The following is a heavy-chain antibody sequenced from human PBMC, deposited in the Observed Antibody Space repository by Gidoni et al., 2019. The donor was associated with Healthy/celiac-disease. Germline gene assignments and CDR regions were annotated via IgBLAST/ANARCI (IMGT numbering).Heavy chain of an antibody. J-gene: IGHJ5*02. CDR3: ARDPYIAAASNPEYNWFDP. D-gene: IGHD6-13*01. V-gene: IGHV1-3*01. Sequence: QVQLVQSGAEVKKPGASVKVSCKASAYTFTGYAVQWGRQAPGQRLEWMGWINAGNGNTKYSQKFQGRVTITRDTSASTAYMELSSLRSEDTAVYYCARDPYIAAASNPEYNWFDPWGQGTLVTVSS. CDR2: INAGNGNT. CDR1: AYTFTGYA.